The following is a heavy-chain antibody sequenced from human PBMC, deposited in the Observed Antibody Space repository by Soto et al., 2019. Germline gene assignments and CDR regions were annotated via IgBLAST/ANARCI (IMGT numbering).Heavy chain of an antibody. CDR3: ARGVSAGVDY. V-gene: IGHV1-46*01. Sequence: ASVKVSCKVPGDTFTSYYLNWVRQAPGQGLEWMGVINPHGGSTKYAQKFQGRVTMTRDTSINTAYMELTTLTSDDTAFYYCARGVSAGVDYWGQGTLVTVSS. J-gene: IGHJ4*02. CDR1: GDTFTSYY. CDR2: INPHGGST. D-gene: IGHD1-26*01.